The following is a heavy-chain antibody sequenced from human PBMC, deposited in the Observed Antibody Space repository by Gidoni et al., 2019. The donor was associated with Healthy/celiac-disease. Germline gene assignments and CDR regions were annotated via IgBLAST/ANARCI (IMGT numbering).Heavy chain of an antibody. CDR3: ARDRLYDTVTTSPDP. V-gene: IGHV1-2*02. D-gene: IGHD4-17*01. Sequence: QVTLVQSGAEVKKPGASVKFSCKASGYTFTGYYMPWVRQAPGQGIEWMGWINPNSGGTNYAQKFQGRVTMTRDTSISTAYMELSRLRSDDTAVYYCARDRLYDTVTTSPDPWGQGTLVTVSS. CDR1: GYTFTGYY. J-gene: IGHJ5*02. CDR2: INPNSGGT.